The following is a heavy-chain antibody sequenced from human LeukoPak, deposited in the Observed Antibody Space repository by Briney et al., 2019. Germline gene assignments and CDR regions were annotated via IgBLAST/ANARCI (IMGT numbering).Heavy chain of an antibody. CDR1: GGSISSSSYY. D-gene: IGHD1-26*01. V-gene: IGHV4-39*01. J-gene: IGHJ4*02. CDR3: ARLGRGATTFYY. Sequence: SETLSLTYTVSGGSISSSSYYWGWIRQPPGKGLEWIGSNYYSGSTYYNPSLKSRVTISVDTSKNQFSLKLSSVTAADTAVYYCARLGRGATTFYYWGQGTLVTVSS. CDR2: NYYSGST.